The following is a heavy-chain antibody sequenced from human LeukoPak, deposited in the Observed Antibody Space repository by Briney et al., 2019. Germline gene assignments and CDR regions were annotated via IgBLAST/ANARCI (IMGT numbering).Heavy chain of an antibody. CDR1: GFTFSDYW. CDR2: IKKDGSDK. J-gene: IGHJ4*02. CDR3: ARELDY. V-gene: IGHV3-7*03. Sequence: AGGSLRLSCVASGFTFSDYWMTWVRQAPGKGLEWVANIKKDGSDKYYMDSVKGRFTISRDNAKNSLYLQMNSLRAEDTAVYYCARELDYWGQGTLVTVAS.